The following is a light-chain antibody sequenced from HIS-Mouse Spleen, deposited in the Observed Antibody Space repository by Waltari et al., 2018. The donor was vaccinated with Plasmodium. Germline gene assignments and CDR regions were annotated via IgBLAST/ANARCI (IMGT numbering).Light chain of an antibody. Sequence: AIQLTQSPSSLSASVGDRVTITCRASQGISSALAWYQQKPGKAAKLLIYDASRLESGVPSRFSGSGSGTDSTLTISSLPPEDFATYCCQQFKSDPLTFGGGTKVEIK. CDR3: QQFKSDPLT. CDR1: QGISSA. J-gene: IGKJ4*01. CDR2: DAS. V-gene: IGKV1-13*02.